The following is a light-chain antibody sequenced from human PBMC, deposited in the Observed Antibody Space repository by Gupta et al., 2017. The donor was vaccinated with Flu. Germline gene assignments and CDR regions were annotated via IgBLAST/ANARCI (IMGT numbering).Light chain of an antibody. CDR2: AAS. CDR1: QSISSY. J-gene: IGKJ2*01. Sequence: IHMHPSPASLSASVGDRVTITCRASQSISSYLNWYQQKPGKAPKLLIYAASRLQSGVPSRFSGSGSGTDFTLTISSLQPEDFATYYCQQSYRTPYTFGQGTKLEIK. V-gene: IGKV1-39*01. CDR3: QQSYRTPYT.